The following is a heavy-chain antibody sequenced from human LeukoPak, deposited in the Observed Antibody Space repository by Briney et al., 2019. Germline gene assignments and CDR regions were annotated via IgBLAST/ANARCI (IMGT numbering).Heavy chain of an antibody. V-gene: IGHV3-48*04. D-gene: IGHD4-11*01. CDR3: ARGVPKTSYYYYYMDV. J-gene: IGHJ6*03. CDR2: ISSSGFTL. Sequence: GGSLRLSCAASGFRFSNFWMSRVRQAPGKGLEWVSYISSSGFTLNYADSVKGRFTISRDNAKNSLYLQMNSLRAEDTAVYYCARGVPKTSYYYYYMDVWGKGTTVTVSS. CDR1: GFRFSNFW.